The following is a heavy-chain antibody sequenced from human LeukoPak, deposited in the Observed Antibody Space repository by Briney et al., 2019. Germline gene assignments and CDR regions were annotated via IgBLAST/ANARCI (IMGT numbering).Heavy chain of an antibody. CDR1: GGSFNGYY. CDR3: ARGYCSGGSCYPTDY. V-gene: IGHV4-59*01. CDR2: IYYSGST. Sequence: PSETLSLTCAVYGGSFNGYYWSWIRQPPGKGLEWIRYIYYSGSTNYNPSLKSRVTISVDTSKNQFSLKLSSVTAADTAVYYCARGYCSGGSCYPTDYWGQGTLVTVSS. J-gene: IGHJ4*02. D-gene: IGHD2-15*01.